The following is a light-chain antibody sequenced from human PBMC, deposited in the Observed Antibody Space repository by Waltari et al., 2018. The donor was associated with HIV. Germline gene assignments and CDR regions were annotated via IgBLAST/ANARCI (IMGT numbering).Light chain of an antibody. CDR1: SSDVGSYNL. CDR3: CPYTESPPYV. CDR2: EVS. J-gene: IGLJ1*01. Sequence: QSALTQPASVSGSPGQSITISCTGTSSDVGSYNLVSWYQQHPRKPPKLMVYEVSKQISGVLNRVSGSKPGNTASLPIDGLQAEDEADDYCCPYTESPPYVCGTGTKVTVL. V-gene: IGLV2-23*02.